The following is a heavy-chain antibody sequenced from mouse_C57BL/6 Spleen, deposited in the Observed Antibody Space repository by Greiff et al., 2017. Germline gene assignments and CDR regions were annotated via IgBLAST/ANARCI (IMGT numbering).Heavy chain of an antibody. CDR1: GFTFSSYA. J-gene: IGHJ4*01. CDR3: ARDGGDYAMDY. V-gene: IGHV5-4*01. CDR2: ISDGGSYT. Sequence: DVKLQESGGGLVKPGGSLKLSCAASGFTFSSYAMSWVRQTPEKRLEWVATISDGGSYTYYPDNVKGRFTISRDNAKNNLYLQMSHLKSEDTAMYYCARDGGDYAMDYWGQGTSVTISS.